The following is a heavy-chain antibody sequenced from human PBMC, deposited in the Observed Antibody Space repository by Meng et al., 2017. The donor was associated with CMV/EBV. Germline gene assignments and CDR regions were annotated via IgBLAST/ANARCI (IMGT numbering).Heavy chain of an antibody. J-gene: IGHJ3*02. Sequence: LSLTCAASGFTFSSYAMHWVRQAPGKGLEWVAVISYDGSNKYYADSVKGRFTISRDNSKNTLYLQMNSLRAEDTAVYYCARKNLEWLDAFDIWGQGTMVTV. D-gene: IGHD3-3*01. CDR3: ARKNLEWLDAFDI. CDR1: GFTFSSYA. V-gene: IGHV3-30-3*01. CDR2: ISYDGSNK.